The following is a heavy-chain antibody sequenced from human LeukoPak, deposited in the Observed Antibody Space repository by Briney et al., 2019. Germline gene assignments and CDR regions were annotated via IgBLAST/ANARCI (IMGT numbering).Heavy chain of an antibody. CDR3: ARDHRIAVARTTYDY. Sequence: GASVKVSCKASGYTFTSYGISWVRPAPGQGLEWMGWISAYNGNTNYAQKLQGRVTMTTDTSTSTAHMELRSLRSDDTAVYYCARDHRIAVARTTYDYWGQGTLVTVSS. CDR2: ISAYNGNT. CDR1: GYTFTSYG. D-gene: IGHD6-19*01. J-gene: IGHJ4*02. V-gene: IGHV1-18*01.